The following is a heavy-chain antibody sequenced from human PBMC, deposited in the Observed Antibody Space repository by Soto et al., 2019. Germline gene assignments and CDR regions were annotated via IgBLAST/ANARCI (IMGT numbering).Heavy chain of an antibody. CDR1: GFIFGNYM. J-gene: IGHJ3*02. CDR2: IRDGGEST. CDR3: APHVHCSGGSCHYDAFDI. D-gene: IGHD2-15*01. V-gene: IGHV3-23*01. Sequence: EVQLLESGGGLVQPGESLRLSCAFSGFIFGNYMMTWVRQAPGKGLEWVSTIRDGGESTYYADSVKGRFTISRDNSXXTXHLQMDSLGVEDTAVYYCAPHVHCSGGSCHYDAFDIRGQGTMVTVSS.